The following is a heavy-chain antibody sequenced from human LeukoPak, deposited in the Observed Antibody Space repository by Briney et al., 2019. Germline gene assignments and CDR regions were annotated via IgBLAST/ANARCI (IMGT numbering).Heavy chain of an antibody. J-gene: IGHJ3*02. Sequence: ASVKVSCKLSGHTLSDLSMHWVRQAPGRGLEWMGGFDPEHGEIVYAQKFQGRITLTEDTSTDTAYMNLSSLTSDDTAVYYCATDVIGLINIVRRPFDIWGPGTMLTVSS. V-gene: IGHV1-24*01. CDR3: ATDVIGLINIVRRPFDI. CDR2: FDPEHGEI. D-gene: IGHD2-21*01. CDR1: GHTLSDLS.